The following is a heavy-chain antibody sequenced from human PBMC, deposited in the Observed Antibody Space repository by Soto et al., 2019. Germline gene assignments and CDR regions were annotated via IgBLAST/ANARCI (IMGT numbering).Heavy chain of an antibody. CDR3: ARVITGTTFYYYYGMDV. Sequence: QVQLVQSGAEVKKPGASVKVSCKASGYTFTSYGISWVRQAPGQRLERMGWISAYNGNTNYAQKLQGRVTMTTDTSTSTAYMELRSLRSDDTAVYYCARVITGTTFYYYYGMDVWGQGTTVTVSS. V-gene: IGHV1-18*01. D-gene: IGHD1-7*01. J-gene: IGHJ6*02. CDR2: ISAYNGNT. CDR1: GYTFTSYG.